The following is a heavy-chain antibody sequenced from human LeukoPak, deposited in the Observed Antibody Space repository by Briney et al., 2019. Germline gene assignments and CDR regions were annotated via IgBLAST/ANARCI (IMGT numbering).Heavy chain of an antibody. V-gene: IGHV7-4-1*02. D-gene: IGHD3-16*02. CDR1: GYTFTSYA. CDR3: ARVYYDYVWGSYRYGAFDI. J-gene: IGHJ3*02. CDR2: INTNTGNP. Sequence: ASVKVSCKASGYTFTSYAMNWVRQAPGQGLEWMGWINTNTGNPTYAQGFTGRFVCSLDTSVSTAYLQISSLKAEDTAVYYCARVYYDYVWGSYRYGAFDIWGQGTMVTVSS.